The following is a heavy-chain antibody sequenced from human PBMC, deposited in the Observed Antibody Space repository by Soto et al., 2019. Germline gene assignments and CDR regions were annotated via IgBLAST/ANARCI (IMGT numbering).Heavy chain of an antibody. Sequence: GASVKVSCKASGGTFSSYAISWVRQAPGQGLEWMGGIIPIFGTANYAQKFQGRVTITADESTSTAYMELSSLRSEDTAVYYCARVVVATDFWWFDPWGQGTLVTVSS. V-gene: IGHV1-69*13. CDR2: IIPIFGTA. CDR1: GGTFSSYA. D-gene: IGHD2-21*02. J-gene: IGHJ5*02. CDR3: ARVVVATDFWWFDP.